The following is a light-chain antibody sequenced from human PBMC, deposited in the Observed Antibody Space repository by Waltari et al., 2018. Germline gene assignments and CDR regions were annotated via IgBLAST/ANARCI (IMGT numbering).Light chain of an antibody. CDR3: NSRDSSAKHVV. V-gene: IGLV3-19*01. CDR2: GKN. J-gene: IGLJ2*01. Sequence: YQHKPGQAPILVIYGKNNRPSGIPDRFSGSRSGNTASLTITGAQADDEADYYCNSRDSSAKHVVFGGGTKLTVL.